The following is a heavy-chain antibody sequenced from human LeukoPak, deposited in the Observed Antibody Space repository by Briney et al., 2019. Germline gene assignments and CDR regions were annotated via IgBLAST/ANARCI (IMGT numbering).Heavy chain of an antibody. J-gene: IGHJ4*02. D-gene: IGHD6-25*01. CDR2: IYYSGST. V-gene: IGHV4-39*01. CDR1: GGSISSSSYY. CDR3: ARRGIGGSDEYYFDY. Sequence: PSETLSLTCTVSGGSISSSSYYWGWIRQPPGKGLEWIGNIYYSGSTYYNPSLRSRVTISVDTSQNQFSLRLTSVTAADTAVYYCARRGIGGSDEYYFDYWGQGTQVTVSS.